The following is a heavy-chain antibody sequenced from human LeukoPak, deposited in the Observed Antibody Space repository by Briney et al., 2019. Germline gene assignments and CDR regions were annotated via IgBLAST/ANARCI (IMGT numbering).Heavy chain of an antibody. D-gene: IGHD3-22*01. V-gene: IGHV3-30*18. CDR3: AKKKVPGDSSGYYDY. CDR2: ISYDGSNK. CDR1: GFTFSSYV. Sequence: GRSLRLSCAASGFTFSSYVMHWVRQAPGKGLEWVAVISYDGSNKYYADSVKSRYTISRDNSKKTRYMQMNSLRAETTAVYYCAKKKVPGDSSGYYDYWGQGTLVTVSS. J-gene: IGHJ4*02.